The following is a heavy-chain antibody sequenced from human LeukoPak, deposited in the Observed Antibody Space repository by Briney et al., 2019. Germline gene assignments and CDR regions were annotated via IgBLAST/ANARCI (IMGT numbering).Heavy chain of an antibody. CDR1: GFTFSSYW. CDR2: IKQDGSEK. V-gene: IGHV3-7*01. D-gene: IGHD5-18*01. CDR3: ARGGAGYSLFDY. J-gene: IGHJ4*02. Sequence: TGGSLRLSCAASGFTFSSYWMSWVRQAPGKGLEWVANIKQDGSEKYYVDSVKGRFTISRDNSKNTLYLQMNSLRAEDTAVYYCARGGAGYSLFDYWGQGTLVTVSS.